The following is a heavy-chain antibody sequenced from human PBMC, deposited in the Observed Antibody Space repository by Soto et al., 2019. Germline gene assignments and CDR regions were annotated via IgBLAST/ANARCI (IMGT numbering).Heavy chain of an antibody. J-gene: IGHJ6*03. CDR3: ARNYDFGISPLYYYYMDV. Sequence: ASVKVSCKASGYTFTSYAMHWVRQAPGQRREWMGWINAGNGNTKYSQRFQGRVTITRDTSASTAYMELSSLRSEDTAVYYCARNYDFGISPLYYYYMDVWGKGTTVTVSS. V-gene: IGHV1-3*01. CDR1: GYTFTSYA. D-gene: IGHD3-3*01. CDR2: INAGNGNT.